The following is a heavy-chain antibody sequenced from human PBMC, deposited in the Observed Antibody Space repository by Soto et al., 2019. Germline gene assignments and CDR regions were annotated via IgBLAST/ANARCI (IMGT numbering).Heavy chain of an antibody. J-gene: IGHJ4*02. Sequence: EVQLVESGGGLVQPGGSLRLSCAASGFTFSNYEMNWVRQAPGKGLEWVSYISISVTTIYYADSVKGRFTISRDNAKNSLYLQMNSLRAEDTAVYYCARTASGLTPFDYWGQGTLVTVSS. D-gene: IGHD6-13*01. CDR2: ISISVTTI. CDR3: ARTASGLTPFDY. CDR1: GFTFSNYE. V-gene: IGHV3-48*03.